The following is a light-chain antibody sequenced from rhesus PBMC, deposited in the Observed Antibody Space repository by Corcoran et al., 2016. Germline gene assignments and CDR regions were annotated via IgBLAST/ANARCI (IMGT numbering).Light chain of an antibody. Sequence: DIQMTQSPSSLSASVGDTVTITCRASQGISSWLAWYQQKPGKAPKLLIYKASSLKSGVPSRFSGSGSGTDFTLTISSLQSEDFATYYCQQYSSRPPTFGGGTKVELK. CDR2: KAS. CDR1: QGISSW. V-gene: IGKV1-22*01. CDR3: QQYSSRPPT. J-gene: IGKJ4*01.